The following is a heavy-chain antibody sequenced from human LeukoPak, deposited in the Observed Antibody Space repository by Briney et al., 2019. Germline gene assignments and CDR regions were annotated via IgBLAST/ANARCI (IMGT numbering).Heavy chain of an antibody. CDR1: GFTFSNAW. CDR2: IKSKTDGGTT. V-gene: IGHV3-15*01. CDR3: TTTLTNDYVRGSYIGYAFDI. Sequence: GGSLRLSCAASGFTFSNAWMSWVRQAPGKGLEWVGRIKSKTDGGTTDYAAPVKGRFTISRDDSKNTLYLQMNSLKTEDTAVYYCTTTLTNDYVRGSYIGYAFDIWGQGTMVTVSS. D-gene: IGHD3-16*01. J-gene: IGHJ3*02.